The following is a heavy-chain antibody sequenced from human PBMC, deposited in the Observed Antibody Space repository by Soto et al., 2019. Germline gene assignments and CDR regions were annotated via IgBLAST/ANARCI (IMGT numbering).Heavy chain of an antibody. J-gene: IGHJ4*02. Sequence: EVQLVESGGGLVQPGGSLRLSCAGSGLTFSNYWIHWVRQAPGQGLAWVSRISRDGSRTTYADSVKGRFTISRDFAKNTVYLQMNSLRAEDTAVYYCARESSGYSSYFDYWGQGTLVTVSS. CDR3: ARESSGYSSYFDY. CDR2: ISRDGSRT. CDR1: GLTFSNYW. V-gene: IGHV3-74*01. D-gene: IGHD5-12*01.